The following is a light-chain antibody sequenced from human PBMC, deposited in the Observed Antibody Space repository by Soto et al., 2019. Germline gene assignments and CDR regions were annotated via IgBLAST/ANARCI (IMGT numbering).Light chain of an antibody. J-gene: IGKJ1*01. CDR2: AAS. CDR3: QQYYDYPWT. CDR1: QGVSSS. V-gene: IGKV1-8*01. Sequence: AIRMTQSPSSLSASTGDRVTITCRANQGVSSSLAWYQQKPGKAHKLLIFAASTLQSGVPSRFSGSGSGTDFTLTISCLQSEDFATYFCQQYYDYPWTFGQGTKVEIK.